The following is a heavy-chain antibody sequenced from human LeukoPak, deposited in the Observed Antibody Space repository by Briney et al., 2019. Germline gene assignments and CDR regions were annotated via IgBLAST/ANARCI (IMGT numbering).Heavy chain of an antibody. CDR2: IKQDGSEK. V-gene: IGHV3-7*01. D-gene: IGHD2-2*01. Sequence: GGSLRLSCAASGFTFSSYWMSWVRQAPGKWLEWVANIKQDGSEKYYVDSVKGRFTISRDNAKNSLYLQMNSLRAEDTAVYYCAKLGYCSSTSCYPCFDYWGQGTLVTVSS. CDR1: GFTFSSYW. J-gene: IGHJ4*02. CDR3: AKLGYCSSTSCYPCFDY.